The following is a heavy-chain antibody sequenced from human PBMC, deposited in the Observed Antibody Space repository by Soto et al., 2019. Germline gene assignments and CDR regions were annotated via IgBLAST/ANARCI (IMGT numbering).Heavy chain of an antibody. CDR3: ARGYYYVASGYYYHY. Sequence: GGSLRLSCAASGFTFSSYSMSWVRQAPGKGLEWVADINSSGSPIYYADSVKGRCTISRDNAKNSLDLQMNGLRDEDTAVYYGARGYYYVASGYYYHYWGQGTLVTISS. D-gene: IGHD3-22*01. V-gene: IGHV3-48*02. CDR2: INSSGSPI. CDR1: GFTFSSYS. J-gene: IGHJ4*02.